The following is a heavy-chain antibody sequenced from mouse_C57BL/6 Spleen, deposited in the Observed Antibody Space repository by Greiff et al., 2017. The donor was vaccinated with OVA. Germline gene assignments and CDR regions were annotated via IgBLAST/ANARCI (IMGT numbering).Heavy chain of an antibody. J-gene: IGHJ1*03. V-gene: IGHV5-16*01. Sequence: EVMLVESEGGLVQPGSSMKLSCTASGFTFSDYYMAWVRQVPEKGLEWVANINYDGSSTYYLDSLKSRFIISRDNAKNILYLQMSSLKSEDTATYYCARDGGYDVYWYFDVWGTGTTVTVSS. CDR2: INYDGSST. D-gene: IGHD2-2*01. CDR3: ARDGGYDVYWYFDV. CDR1: GFTFSDYY.